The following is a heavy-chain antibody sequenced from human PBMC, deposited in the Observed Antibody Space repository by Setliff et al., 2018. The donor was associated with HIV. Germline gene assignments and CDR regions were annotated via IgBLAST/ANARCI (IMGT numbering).Heavy chain of an antibody. CDR2: INAGNGNT. CDR3: ARTSPKITMVRGYYGMDV. CDR1: GYTFTGYY. J-gene: IGHJ6*02. V-gene: IGHV1-3*01. Sequence: ASVKVSCKASGYTFTGYYMHWVRQAPGQGLEWMGWINAGNGNTKYTPKFQGRVTITTDRSAATVYMELSRLRSDDTAVYYCARTSPKITMVRGYYGMDVWGQGTTVTVSS. D-gene: IGHD3-10*01.